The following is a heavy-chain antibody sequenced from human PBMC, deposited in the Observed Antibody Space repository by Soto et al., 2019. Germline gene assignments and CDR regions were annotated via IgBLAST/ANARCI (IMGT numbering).Heavy chain of an antibody. V-gene: IGHV3-48*01. J-gene: IGHJ6*03. Sequence: LRLSCAASGFPFSSYNRNWVRQAPGKGLEWVAYISGRSTTTHFADSVRGRFTISRDDGKDSVYLQMNSLRAEDTAVYYCVRDGILSASMGSGYYYYLDVWGKGTMVTVSS. D-gene: IGHD1-26*01. CDR2: ISGRSTTT. CDR1: GFPFSSYN. CDR3: VRDGILSASMGSGYYYYLDV.